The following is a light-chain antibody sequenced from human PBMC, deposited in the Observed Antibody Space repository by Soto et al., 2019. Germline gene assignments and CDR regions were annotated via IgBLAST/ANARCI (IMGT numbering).Light chain of an antibody. J-gene: IGKJ4*01. Sequence: EIVMTQSPATLSVSRGERATLSCRANQAISSNLAWYQQKPGKAPRLLIYGASSRATGIPDRFSGSGSGTQFTLTISSPQSEDFAVYYCQHYNNWLGTFGGGTKVEIK. CDR1: QAISSN. V-gene: IGKV3-15*01. CDR3: QHYNNWLGT. CDR2: GAS.